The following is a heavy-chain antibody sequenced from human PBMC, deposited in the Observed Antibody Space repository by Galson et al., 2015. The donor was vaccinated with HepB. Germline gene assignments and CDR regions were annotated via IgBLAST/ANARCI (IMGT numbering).Heavy chain of an antibody. D-gene: IGHD4-11*01. Sequence: SLRLSCAASGFTFRNSGMHWVRQAPGKGLEWVAIIWYDENKKYYADSVKGRFTVSRDNSKNTLFLQMNSLRAEDTAVYFCAREIRDYPREYYYMDVWGKGTTVTVSS. CDR3: AREIRDYPREYYYMDV. CDR2: IWYDENKK. CDR1: GFTFRNSG. V-gene: IGHV3-33*01. J-gene: IGHJ6*03.